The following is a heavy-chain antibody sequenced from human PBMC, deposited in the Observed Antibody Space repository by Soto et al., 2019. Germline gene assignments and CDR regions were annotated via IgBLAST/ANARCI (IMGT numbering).Heavy chain of an antibody. CDR2: IYSGGST. Sequence: EVQLVESGGGLVQPGGSLRLSCAASGFTVSSNYMSWVRQAPGKGLEWVSVIYSGGSTYYADSVKGRFTISRDNSKNPLYLQMNSLRAEDTAWYYCARALRRKRDYYYYYMDVWGKGTTVTVS. CDR3: ARALRRKRDYYYYYMDV. CDR1: GFTVSSNY. V-gene: IGHV3-66*01. D-gene: IGHD3-16*02. J-gene: IGHJ6*03.